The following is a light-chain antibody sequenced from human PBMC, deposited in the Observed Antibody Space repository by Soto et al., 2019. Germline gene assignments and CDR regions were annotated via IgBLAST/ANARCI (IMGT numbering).Light chain of an antibody. CDR3: AAWEDSLNGVV. J-gene: IGLJ2*01. Sequence: QSVLTQSPSASGTPGQRVTISCSGSSSNIGTYTVNWYQQLPGTAPKLLIYSSNQRPSGVPDRFSGSKSGTSASLAISGLQAEDEADYYCAAWEDSLNGVVFGGGTKLTVL. CDR1: SSNIGTYT. V-gene: IGLV1-44*01. CDR2: SSN.